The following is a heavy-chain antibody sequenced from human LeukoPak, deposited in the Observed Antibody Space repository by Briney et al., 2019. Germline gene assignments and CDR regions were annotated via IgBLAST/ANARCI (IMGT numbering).Heavy chain of an antibody. CDR2: ISSSSSYI. D-gene: IGHD4-17*01. V-gene: IGHV3-21*01. CDR3: AVNGDPLKYYFDY. CDR1: GFTFSSYS. J-gene: IGHJ4*02. Sequence: GGSLRLSCAASGFTFSSYSMNWVRQAPGKGLEWVSSISSSSSYIYYADSVKGRFTISRDNAKNSLYLQMNSLRAEDTAVYYCAVNGDPLKYYFDYWGQGTLVTVSS.